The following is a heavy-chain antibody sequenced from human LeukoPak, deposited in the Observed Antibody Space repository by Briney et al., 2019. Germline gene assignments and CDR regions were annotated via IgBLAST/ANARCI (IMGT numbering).Heavy chain of an antibody. D-gene: IGHD3-10*01. J-gene: IGHJ6*02. CDR2: IYYSGST. Sequence: SETLSLTCTVSGGSISSGDYYWSWIRQPPGKGLEWIGYIYYSGSTYYNPSLKSRVTISVDTSKNQFSLKLSSVTAADTAVYYCARDSYGSGSYFNRNYYYYGMDVWGQGTTVTVSS. CDR3: ARDSYGSGSYFNRNYYYYGMDV. CDR1: GGSISSGDYY. V-gene: IGHV4-30-4*01.